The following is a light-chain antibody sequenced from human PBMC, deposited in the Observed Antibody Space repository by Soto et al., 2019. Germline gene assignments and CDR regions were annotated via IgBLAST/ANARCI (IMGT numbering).Light chain of an antibody. CDR2: DAS. Sequence: EIVMTQSPAPLSVSAGERATLSCMASQSVRSKLAWYQQKPGQAPRLLIYDASTRATGIPARFSGSGSGTEFTLTISSLQSEDFAVYYCQQYNNGPPITFGQGTRLENK. V-gene: IGKV3-15*01. J-gene: IGKJ5*01. CDR3: QQYNNGPPIT. CDR1: QSVRSK.